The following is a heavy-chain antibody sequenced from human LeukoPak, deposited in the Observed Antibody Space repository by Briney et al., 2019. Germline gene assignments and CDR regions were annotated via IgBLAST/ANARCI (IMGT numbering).Heavy chain of an antibody. CDR3: ARARYQLPRPGFGGSVAGSTYFDY. CDR2: ISYDGSNK. D-gene: IGHD2-2*01. V-gene: IGHV3-30*04. CDR1: GFTFSSYA. J-gene: IGHJ4*02. Sequence: GRSLRLSCAASGFTFSSYAMHWVRQAPGKGLEWVAVISYDGSNKYYADSVKGRLTISRDNSKNTLYLQMNSLRAEDTAVYYCARARYQLPRPGFGGSVAGSTYFDYWGQGTLVTVSS.